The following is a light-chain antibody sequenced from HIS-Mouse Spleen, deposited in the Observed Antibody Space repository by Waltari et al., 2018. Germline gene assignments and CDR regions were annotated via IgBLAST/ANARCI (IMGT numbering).Light chain of an antibody. CDR1: KLGDKY. CDR3: QAWDSSTAVV. CDR2: QDS. J-gene: IGLJ2*01. V-gene: IGLV3-1*01. Sequence: SYELTQPPSVSVSPGPTASITCPGHKLGDKYACWYQQKPGQSPVLVIYQDSKRPSGIPERFSGSNSGNTATLTISGTQAMDEADYYCQAWDSSTAVVFGGGTKLTVL.